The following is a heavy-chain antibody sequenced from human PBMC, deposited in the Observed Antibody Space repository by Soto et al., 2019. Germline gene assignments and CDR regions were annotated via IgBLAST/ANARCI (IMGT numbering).Heavy chain of an antibody. CDR2: ISSTSTYT. V-gene: IGHV3-21*01. J-gene: IGHJ4*02. CDR3: ARDLALAGNY. Sequence: PGGSLRLSCAASGFTFRSYAINWVRQTQEKGLEWVSSISSTSTYTHYADSVKGRFTISRDNANNSLFLQMNSLRAEDTAIYYCARDLALAGNYWGQGAQVTVSS. D-gene: IGHD6-19*01. CDR1: GFTFRSYA.